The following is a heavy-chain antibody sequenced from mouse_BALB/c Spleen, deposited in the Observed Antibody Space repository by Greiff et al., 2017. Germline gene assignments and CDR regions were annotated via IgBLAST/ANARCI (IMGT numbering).Heavy chain of an antibody. CDR1: GYSITSDYA. J-gene: IGHJ1*01. V-gene: IGHV3-2*02. CDR3: AREYYYGYWYFDV. CDR2: ISYSGST. D-gene: IGHD1-1*01. Sequence: EVKLVESGPGLVKPSQSLSLTCTVTGYSITSDYAWNWIRQFPGNKLEWMGYISYSGSTSYNPSLKSRISITRDTSKNQFFLQLNSVTTEDTATYYCAREYYYGYWYFDVWGAGTTVTVSS.